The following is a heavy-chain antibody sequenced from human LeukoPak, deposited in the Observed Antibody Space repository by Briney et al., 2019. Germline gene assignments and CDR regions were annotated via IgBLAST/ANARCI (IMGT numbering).Heavy chain of an antibody. Sequence: GGSPRLSCAASGFTVSSNYMSWVRQAPGKGLEWVSVIYSGGSTYYADSVKGRFTISRDNSKNTLYLQMNSLRAEDTAVYCCARGPWVTTLVYWGQGTLVTVSS. J-gene: IGHJ4*02. CDR2: IYSGGST. V-gene: IGHV3-53*01. D-gene: IGHD4-23*01. CDR3: ARGPWVTTLVY. CDR1: GFTVSSNY.